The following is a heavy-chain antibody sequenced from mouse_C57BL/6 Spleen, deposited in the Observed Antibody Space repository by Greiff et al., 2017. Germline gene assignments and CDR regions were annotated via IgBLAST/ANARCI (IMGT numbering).Heavy chain of an antibody. J-gene: IGHJ2*01. V-gene: IGHV14-1*01. CDR1: GFNIKDYY. CDR3: TTYTHYYGSSYGY. Sequence: VQLQQSGAELVRPGASVKLSCTASGFNIKDYYMHWVKQRPEQGLEWIGRIDPEDGDTEYAPKFQGKATMTSDTSSNTAYLQLSSLTSEDTAVYYCTTYTHYYGSSYGYWGQGTTLTVSS. D-gene: IGHD1-1*01. CDR2: IDPEDGDT.